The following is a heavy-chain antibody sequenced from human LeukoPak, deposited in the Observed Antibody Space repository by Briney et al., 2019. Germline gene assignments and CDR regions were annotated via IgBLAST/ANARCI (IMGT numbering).Heavy chain of an antibody. CDR2: INPSGGST. J-gene: IGHJ6*03. V-gene: IGHV1-46*01. Sequence: ASVKVSCKASGYTFTSYYMHWVRQAPGQGLEWMGIINPSGGSTSYAQKFQGRVTMTRDTSTSTVYMELSSLRSGDTAVYYCARQGHMYYYMDVWGKGTTVTVSS. CDR3: ARQGHMYYYMDV. CDR1: GYTFTSYY.